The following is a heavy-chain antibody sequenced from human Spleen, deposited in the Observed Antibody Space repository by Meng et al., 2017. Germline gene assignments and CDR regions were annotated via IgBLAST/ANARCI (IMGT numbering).Heavy chain of an antibody. CDR1: GFTFGSYS. Sequence: EVQLVESGGGLVKPGGSLRLSCSASGFTFGSYSMNWVRQAPGKGLEWVSSISSSSTYMYYADSVKGRFTISRDNAKKSLSLQMNSLRADDTAVYYCARDSPSIADYWGQGTLVTVSS. V-gene: IGHV3-21*02. J-gene: IGHJ4*02. CDR2: ISSSSTYM. D-gene: IGHD6-6*01. CDR3: ARDSPSIADY.